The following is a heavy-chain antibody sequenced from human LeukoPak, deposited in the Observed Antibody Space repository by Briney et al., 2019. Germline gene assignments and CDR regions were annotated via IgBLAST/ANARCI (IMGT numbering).Heavy chain of an antibody. D-gene: IGHD4-17*01. CDR2: ISSSSSYI. J-gene: IGHJ6*02. Sequence: TGGSLRLSCAASGFTFSSYSMNWVRQAPGKGLEWVSSISSSSSYIYYADSVKGRFTISRDNAKNSLYLQMNSLRAEDTAVYYCARDGAPHDHGDYDHGMDVWGQGTTVTVSS. CDR1: GFTFSSYS. V-gene: IGHV3-21*01. CDR3: ARDGAPHDHGDYDHGMDV.